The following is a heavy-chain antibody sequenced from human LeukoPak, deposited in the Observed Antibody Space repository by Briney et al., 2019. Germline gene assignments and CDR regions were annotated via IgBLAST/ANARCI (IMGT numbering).Heavy chain of an antibody. CDR3: AKDRVRSSSELRYFDWLLGSFDY. CDR2: ISGSGGGT. CDR1: GFTFSSYA. V-gene: IGHV3-23*01. J-gene: IGHJ4*02. D-gene: IGHD3-9*01. Sequence: GGSLRLSCAASGFTFSSYAMSWVRQAPGKGLEWVSAISGSGGGTYYADSVKGRFTISRDNSKNTLYLQMNSLRAEDTAVYYCAKDRVRSSSELRYFDWLLGSFDYWGQGTLVTVSS.